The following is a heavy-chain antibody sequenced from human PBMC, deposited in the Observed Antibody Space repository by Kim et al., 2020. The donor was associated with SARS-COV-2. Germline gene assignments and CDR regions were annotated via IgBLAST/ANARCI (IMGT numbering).Heavy chain of an antibody. CDR2: ISYDGSNK. Sequence: GRSLRLSCAASGFTFSSYAVHWVRQAPGKGLEWVAVISYDGSNKYYADSVKGRFTISRDNSKNTLYLQMNSLRAEDTAVYYCSRDSSSWYYYYYGMDVWGQGTTVTVSS. D-gene: IGHD6-13*01. V-gene: IGHV3-30*04. J-gene: IGHJ6*02. CDR3: SRDSSSWYYYYYGMDV. CDR1: GFTFSSYA.